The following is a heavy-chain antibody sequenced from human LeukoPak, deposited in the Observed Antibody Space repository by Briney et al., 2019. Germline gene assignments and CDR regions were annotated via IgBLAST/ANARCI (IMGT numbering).Heavy chain of an antibody. V-gene: IGHV4-59*01. CDR3: ATGGANDSSGYYGKYYFDY. D-gene: IGHD3-22*01. CDR1: GGSISSYY. CDR2: IYYSGST. J-gene: IGHJ4*02. Sequence: PSETLSLTCTVSGGSISSYYWSWIRQPPGKGLEWIGYIYYSGSTNYNPSLKSRVTISVDTSKNQFSLKLSSVTAADTAVYYCATGGANDSSGYYGKYYFDYWGQGTLVTLSS.